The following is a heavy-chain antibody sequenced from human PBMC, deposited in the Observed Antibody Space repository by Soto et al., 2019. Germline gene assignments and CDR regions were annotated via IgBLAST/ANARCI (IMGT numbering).Heavy chain of an antibody. CDR3: ARPWCSGATCYRGVDHGMDV. D-gene: IGHD2-2*02. J-gene: IGHJ6*02. V-gene: IGHV5-51*01. CDR2: IYPGDSDT. CDR1: GYSFTNYW. Sequence: GESLKISCKGSGYSFTNYWIGWVRQMPGRGLEWMGIIYPGDSDTRYNPSFEGQVTISADKSISTAYLQWSSLKASDTAIYYCARPWCSGATCYRGVDHGMDVWGQGTTVTVSS.